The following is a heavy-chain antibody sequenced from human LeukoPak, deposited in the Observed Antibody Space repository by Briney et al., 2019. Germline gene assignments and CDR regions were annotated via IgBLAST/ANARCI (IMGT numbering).Heavy chain of an antibody. J-gene: IGHJ4*02. CDR3: AKGQGGDFWSGSAYFD. V-gene: IGHV3-23*01. D-gene: IGHD3-3*01. CDR2: ISGRGDST. CDR1: GFTFSTYA. Sequence: GGSLRLSCAASGFTFSTYAMSWVRQAPGKGLEWVSGISGRGDSTYYADSVKGRFTVSRDNSKNTLYLQMNSLRAEDTAVYYCAKGQGGDFWSGSAYFDWGQGTPVTVSS.